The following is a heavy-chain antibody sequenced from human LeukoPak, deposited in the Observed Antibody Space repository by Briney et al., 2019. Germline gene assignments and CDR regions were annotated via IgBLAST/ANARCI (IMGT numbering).Heavy chain of an antibody. V-gene: IGHV3-30*18. J-gene: IGHJ6*02. CDR1: GFPFSSYG. D-gene: IGHD6-13*01. Sequence: GGSLRLSCAASGFPFSSYGMHWVRQAPGKGLEWVAAISYDGTNKYYADSVKGRFTISRDNSKNTLYLQMNSLRADDTAVYFCAKDSSTSNYYYGLDVWGQGTTVTVSS. CDR3: AKDSSTSNYYYGLDV. CDR2: ISYDGTNK.